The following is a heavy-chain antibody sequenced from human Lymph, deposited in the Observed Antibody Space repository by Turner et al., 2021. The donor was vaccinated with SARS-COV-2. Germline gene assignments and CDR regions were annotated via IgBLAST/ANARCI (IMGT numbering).Heavy chain of an antibody. Sequence: QEQLVESGGGVAQPGRSLRLSCADSGFTFSSSAMHWVRQAPGKGLEWVSVSSYDGSNKNYADSVKGRFTISRDNSKNTLYLQMNSLRAEVTAVYYCARDDREFWSGYYTHYYYYGMDVWGQGTTFTVSS. CDR2: SSYDGSNK. J-gene: IGHJ6*02. CDR3: ARDDREFWSGYYTHYYYYGMDV. D-gene: IGHD3-3*01. CDR1: GFTFSSSA. V-gene: IGHV3-30*04.